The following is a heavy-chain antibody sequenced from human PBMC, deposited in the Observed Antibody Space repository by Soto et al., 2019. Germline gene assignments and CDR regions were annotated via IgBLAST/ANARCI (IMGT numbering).Heavy chain of an antibody. CDR1: GFSFSSYG. V-gene: IGHV3-7*01. CDR2: IKPDGGDK. D-gene: IGHD4-17*01. CDR3: ARQRAVTPAWAY. J-gene: IGHJ4*02. Sequence: QPGGSLRLACAASGFSFSSYGMSWVRQAPGKGLEWVANIKPDGGDKYYVDSVKGRFTISREHAKHSLYMKMNSLSAEDKAVYYCARQRAVTPAWAYWGQGTMLTASS.